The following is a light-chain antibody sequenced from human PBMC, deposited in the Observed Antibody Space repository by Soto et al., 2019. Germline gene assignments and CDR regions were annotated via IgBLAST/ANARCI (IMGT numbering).Light chain of an antibody. CDR1: QPVSSNS. CDR2: GAS. V-gene: IGKV3-20*01. Sequence: EIVLTQSPGTLSLSPGERATLSCRASQPVSSNSLVWYQHKPGQAPRLLIYGASSRATGIPDRFSGSGSGTDFTLTISRLEPEDFAVYYCQQFDSPPHLTFGGGTEVESK. J-gene: IGKJ4*01. CDR3: QQFDSPPHLT.